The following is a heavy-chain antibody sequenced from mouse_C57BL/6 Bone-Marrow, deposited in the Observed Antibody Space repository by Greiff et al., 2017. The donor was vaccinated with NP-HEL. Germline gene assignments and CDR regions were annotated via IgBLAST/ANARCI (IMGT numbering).Heavy chain of an antibody. J-gene: IGHJ1*03. CDR1: GFTFSDYY. D-gene: IGHD1-1*01. CDR2: ISNGGGST. Sequence: DVMLVESGGGLVQPGGSLKLSCAASGFTFSDYYMYWVRQTPEKRLEWVAYISNGGGSTYYPDTVKGRFTISRDNAKNTLYLQMSRLKSEDTAMYYCARRGIYYYGSSYCWYFDVWGTGTTVTVSS. V-gene: IGHV5-12*01. CDR3: ARRGIYYYGSSYCWYFDV.